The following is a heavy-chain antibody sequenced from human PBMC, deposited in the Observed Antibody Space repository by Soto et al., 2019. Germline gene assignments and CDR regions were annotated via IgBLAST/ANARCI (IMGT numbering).Heavy chain of an antibody. CDR3: AKGRPPSDL. D-gene: IGHD6-6*01. CDR1: QFTFSYYA. V-gene: IGHV3-23*01. J-gene: IGHJ2*01. CDR2: ISGAGGST. Sequence: EVQLLESGGGLVQPGGSLRLSCAASQFTFSYYAMGWVRQAPGKGLEWVSLISGAGGSTNYADSVKGRFAISRDNSENTLYLQMNSLSAEDTAVYYCAKGRPPSDLWGRGTLVIVSS.